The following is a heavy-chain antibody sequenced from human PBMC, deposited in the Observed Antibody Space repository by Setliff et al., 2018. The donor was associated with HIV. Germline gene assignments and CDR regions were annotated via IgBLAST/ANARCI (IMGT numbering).Heavy chain of an antibody. Sequence: SETLSLTCAVYGGSFSGYYWSWIRQPPGKGLEWIGSIYYSGSINYNPSLESRVTISVDTSKNKYSLKLKSVITADTAVYYCARDRGRGSGSPTRKYYYYGMDVWGQGTTVTVSS. CDR2: IYYSGSI. V-gene: IGHV4-59*01. CDR1: GGSFSGYY. CDR3: ARDRGRGSGSPTRKYYYYGMDV. D-gene: IGHD3-10*01. J-gene: IGHJ6*02.